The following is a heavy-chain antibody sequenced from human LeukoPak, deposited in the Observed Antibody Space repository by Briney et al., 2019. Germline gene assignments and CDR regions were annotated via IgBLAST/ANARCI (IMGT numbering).Heavy chain of an antibody. CDR3: AKRVAARPPLHYYYYMDV. CDR1: GFTFSSYG. V-gene: IGHV3-30*18. J-gene: IGHJ6*03. CDR2: TSYDGSNK. Sequence: GGSLRLSCAASGFTFSSYGMHWVRQAPCKGLEWVALTSYDGSNKDYADSVKGRFTISRDNSKNTLYLQMNSLRAEDTAVYYCAKRVAARPPLHYYYYMDVWGKGTTVSVSS. D-gene: IGHD6-6*01.